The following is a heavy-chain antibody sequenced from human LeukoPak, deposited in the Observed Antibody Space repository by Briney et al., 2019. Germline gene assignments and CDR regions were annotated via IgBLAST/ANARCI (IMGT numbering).Heavy chain of an antibody. CDR1: GYTFTGYY. Sequence: GASVTVSCTPSGYTFTGYYMHWVRQAPGQGLEWMGWINPKTGGTNYEQKFQGRGIMTRDTSISTAYMELSSLRSDDTAVYYCARHMTTANNWFDPWGQGTLVTVSS. J-gene: IGHJ5*02. V-gene: IGHV1-2*02. CDR2: INPKTGGT. D-gene: IGHD1-1*01. CDR3: ARHMTTANNWFDP.